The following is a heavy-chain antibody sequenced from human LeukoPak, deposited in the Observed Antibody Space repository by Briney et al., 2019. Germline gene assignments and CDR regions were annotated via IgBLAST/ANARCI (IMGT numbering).Heavy chain of an antibody. CDR3: ANLGYYNYGMDV. J-gene: IGHJ6*02. Sequence: SETLSLTCTVSGGSISITTYYWGWIRQPPGKGLEWIGTIYFSGSTYYNPSLKRRVTISVDTSKNQFSLTMSSVTAADTAVYYCANLGYYNYGMDVWGQGTTVTVSS. CDR1: GGSISITTYY. V-gene: IGHV4-39*01. CDR2: IYFSGST.